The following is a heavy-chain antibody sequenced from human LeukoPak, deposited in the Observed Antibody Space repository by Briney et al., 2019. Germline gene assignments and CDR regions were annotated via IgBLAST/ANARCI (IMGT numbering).Heavy chain of an antibody. Sequence: GGSLRLSCAASGFTVSSNYMSWVRQAPGKGLEWVSVIYSGGSTYYADSVKGRFTISRDNSKNTLYLQMNSLRAEDTAVYYCARQRGAWYSSGFYFDYWGQGTLVTVSS. D-gene: IGHD6-19*01. V-gene: IGHV3-53*01. J-gene: IGHJ4*02. CDR2: IYSGGST. CDR3: ARQRGAWYSSGFYFDY. CDR1: GFTVSSNY.